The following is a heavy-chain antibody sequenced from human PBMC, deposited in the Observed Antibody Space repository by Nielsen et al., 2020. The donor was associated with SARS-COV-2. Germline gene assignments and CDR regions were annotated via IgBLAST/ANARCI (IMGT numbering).Heavy chain of an antibody. CDR1: GGAVSGAG. CDR3: AKELEVCCHYMDV. J-gene: IGHJ6*03. CDR2: GRMSDGAT. V-gene: IGHV3-48*02. D-gene: IGHD5/OR15-5a*01. Sequence: GGSLRLTCTASGGAVSGAGMEGVREVPGGGLERSAHGRMSDGATQYADSVRGRFTISRDNAKNSLYLQMNSLRDEDTAVYFCAKELEVCCHYMDVWGKGTTVTVSS.